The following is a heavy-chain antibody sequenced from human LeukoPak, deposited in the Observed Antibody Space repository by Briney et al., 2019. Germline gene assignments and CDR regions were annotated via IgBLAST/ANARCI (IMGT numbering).Heavy chain of an antibody. J-gene: IGHJ4*02. V-gene: IGHV1-18*01. CDR3: ARDEWDY. D-gene: IGHD2-8*01. CDR2: ISAYNGNT. Sequence: ASVKVSCKPSGYTFTSYGISCGRQAPGQGREWMGWISAYNGNTNYAQKLQGRGTMPTDTSTSTAYMELRSLSSDDPAVYSCARDEWDYWGQGTLVTVSS. CDR1: GYTFTSYG.